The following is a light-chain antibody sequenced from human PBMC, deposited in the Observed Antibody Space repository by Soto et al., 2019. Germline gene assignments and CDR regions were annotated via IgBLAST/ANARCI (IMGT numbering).Light chain of an antibody. CDR2: EVS. V-gene: IGLV2-14*01. CDR1: SSDVGHYNY. J-gene: IGLJ1*01. CDR3: SSYTSSSTYG. Sequence: QSVLTQHASVSASPRQSITMSYSGTSSDVGHYNYVSWYQQHPGKAPKLVIYEVSNRPSGVSSRFSGSKSGNTASLTISGLQAEDEADYYCSSYTSSSTYGFGTGTKVTVL.